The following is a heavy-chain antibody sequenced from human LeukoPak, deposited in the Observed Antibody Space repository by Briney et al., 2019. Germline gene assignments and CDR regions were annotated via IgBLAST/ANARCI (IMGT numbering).Heavy chain of an antibody. CDR2: INPNSGDT. CDR3: AKRGGALSH. CDR1: GYLFTGFY. V-gene: IGHV1-2*02. J-gene: IGHJ4*02. D-gene: IGHD2-21*01. Sequence: ASVKVSCKTSGYLFTGFYIHWVRQVPRQGLEWMGWINPNSGDTKSAPKFQGRVAMTRVTSINTAYMEVSGLTPDDTAIYYCAKRGGALSHWGQGTPVTVTS.